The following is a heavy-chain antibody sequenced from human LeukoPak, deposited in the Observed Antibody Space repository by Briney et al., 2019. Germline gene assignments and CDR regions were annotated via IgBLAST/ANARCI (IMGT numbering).Heavy chain of an antibody. Sequence: PSETLSLTCTVSGGSISSYYWGWIRQPPGKGLEWIGSIYYSGSTYYNPSLKSRVTISVDTSKNQFSLKLSSVTAADTAVYYCARHIRYSGYDTPFDYWGQGTLVTVSS. D-gene: IGHD5-12*01. V-gene: IGHV4-39*01. CDR1: GGSISSYY. CDR2: IYYSGST. J-gene: IGHJ4*02. CDR3: ARHIRYSGYDTPFDY.